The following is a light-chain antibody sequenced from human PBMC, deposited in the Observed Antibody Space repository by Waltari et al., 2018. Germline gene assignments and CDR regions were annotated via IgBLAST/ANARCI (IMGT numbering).Light chain of an antibody. CDR2: GAT. Sequence: EIVMTQSPATLSVSPGERATLSCRASQSVSSKFAWYQQKPGKAPRLLMYGATTRATGIAARFSGSASGTEFTLTISNMQSEDFAVYYCQQYKSWPYTFGQGTKLEI. J-gene: IGKJ2*01. CDR1: QSVSSK. CDR3: QQYKSWPYT. V-gene: IGKV3-15*01.